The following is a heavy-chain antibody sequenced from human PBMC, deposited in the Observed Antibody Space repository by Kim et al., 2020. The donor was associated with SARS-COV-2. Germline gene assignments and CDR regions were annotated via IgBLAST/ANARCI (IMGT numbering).Heavy chain of an antibody. CDR3: ARDNRFGGFDP. D-gene: IGHD3-3*01. Sequence: TYYADAVKGRFTISRDNSKNTLYLQMNSLRAEDTAVYYCARDNRFGGFDPWGQGTLVTVSS. J-gene: IGHJ5*02. V-gene: IGHV3-53*01. CDR2: T.